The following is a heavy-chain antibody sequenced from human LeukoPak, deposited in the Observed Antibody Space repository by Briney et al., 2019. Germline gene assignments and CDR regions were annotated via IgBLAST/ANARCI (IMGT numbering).Heavy chain of an antibody. Sequence: PSETLSHTRSLSGRPHRCYFWRWIRQPPGKGREWVGYIYYSGSTNYTPSLKSRVTISVDTSKTQFSLELISVSAADTAVYYCARRVTCSGYYWFDFWGQGTLVTVSS. V-gene: IGHV4-59*01. CDR3: ARRVTCSGYYWFDF. CDR1: GRPHRCYF. CDR2: IYYSGST. J-gene: IGHJ4*02. D-gene: IGHD3-22*01.